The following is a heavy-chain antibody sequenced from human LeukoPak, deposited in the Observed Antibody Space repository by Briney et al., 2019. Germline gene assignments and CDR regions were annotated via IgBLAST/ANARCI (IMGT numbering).Heavy chain of an antibody. D-gene: IGHD3-22*01. J-gene: IGHJ4*02. CDR2: ISFDGSNK. CDR3: AREGDYYVSSGYYYY. CDR1: GFIFSNYA. Sequence: PGGSLRLSCAASGFIFSNYAMHWVRQTPGKGLEWVATISFDGSNKYYADSVKGRFTISRDNSKNTLYLQMNSLRTEDTAVYFCAREGDYYVSSGYYYYWGQGTLVTVSS. V-gene: IGHV3-30-3*01.